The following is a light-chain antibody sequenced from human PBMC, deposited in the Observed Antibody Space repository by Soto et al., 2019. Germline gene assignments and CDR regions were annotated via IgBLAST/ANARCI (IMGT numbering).Light chain of an antibody. Sequence: DIQMTQSPSSLSASVGDRVTITCRASQSISSYLNWYQQKPGKAPKLLIYAASTLQSGVPSRFSGSGSGTDFTLTISFLQSEDFPTYYCQQYYSYPRAFGQGTKVDIK. CDR3: QQYYSYPRA. V-gene: IGKV1-39*01. J-gene: IGKJ1*01. CDR1: QSISSY. CDR2: AAS.